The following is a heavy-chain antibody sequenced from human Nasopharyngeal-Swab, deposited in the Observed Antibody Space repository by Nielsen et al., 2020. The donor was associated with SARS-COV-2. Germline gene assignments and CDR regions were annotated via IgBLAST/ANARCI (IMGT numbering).Heavy chain of an antibody. CDR3: AKDRGWLQFIAGDY. CDR2: ISWNSGST. CDR1: GFTFDDYA. D-gene: IGHD5-24*01. Sequence: GESLKISCAASGFTFDDYAMHWVRQAPGKGLEWVSGISWNSGSTYYADSVKGRFTISRDNSKNTLYLQMNSLRAEDTAVYYCAKDRGWLQFIAGDYWGQGTLVTVSS. V-gene: IGHV3-23*01. J-gene: IGHJ4*02.